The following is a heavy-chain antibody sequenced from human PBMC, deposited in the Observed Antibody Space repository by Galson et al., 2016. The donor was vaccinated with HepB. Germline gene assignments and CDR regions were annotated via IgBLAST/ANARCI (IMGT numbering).Heavy chain of an antibody. CDR1: GYSFTSYD. Sequence: SVKVSCKASGYSFTSYDINWVRQATGQGLEWMGWMNPNSANTGYAQKFQGRVTMTRDTSTSTAYMELGSLRSDDTAVYYCARAMTVIGVVGNWIDPWGQGTLVTVSS. V-gene: IGHV1-8*01. CDR2: MNPNSANT. D-gene: IGHD3-22*01. J-gene: IGHJ5*02. CDR3: ARAMTVIGVVGNWIDP.